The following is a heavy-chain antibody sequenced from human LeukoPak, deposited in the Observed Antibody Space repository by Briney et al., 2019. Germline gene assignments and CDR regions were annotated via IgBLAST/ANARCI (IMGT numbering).Heavy chain of an antibody. CDR2: IYYSGST. CDR3: ARGVGDDYGDH. V-gene: IGHV4-59*08. Sequence: PSETLSLTCTVFGGSISSYYWSWIRQPPGKGLEWIGYIYYSGSTNYNPSLKSRVTISVDTSKNQFSLKLSSVTAADTAVYYCARGVGDDYGDHWGQGTLVTVSS. CDR1: GGSISSYY. J-gene: IGHJ4*02. D-gene: IGHD4-17*01.